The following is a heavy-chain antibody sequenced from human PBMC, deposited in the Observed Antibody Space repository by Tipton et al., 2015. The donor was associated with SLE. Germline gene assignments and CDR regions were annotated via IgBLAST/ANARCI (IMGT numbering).Heavy chain of an antibody. CDR1: GYSFTKFW. J-gene: IGHJ3*02. Sequence: QSGVEVKKPGESLKISCKASGYSFTKFWIGWVRQMPGKGLEWMGIIYPGDFDTKYSPSFQGQVTISADTSTSTAYLQWSSLKASDTAMYYCARPKWDPQGAFDIWGQGTMVTVSS. D-gene: IGHD1-26*01. CDR2: IYPGDFDT. V-gene: IGHV5-51*03. CDR3: ARPKWDPQGAFDI.